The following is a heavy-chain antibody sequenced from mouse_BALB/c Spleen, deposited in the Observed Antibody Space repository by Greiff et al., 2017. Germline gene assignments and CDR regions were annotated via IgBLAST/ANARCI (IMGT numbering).Heavy chain of an antibody. V-gene: IGHV1-63*01. Sequence: QVHVKQSGAELVRPGTSVKISCKASGYAFTNYWLGWVKQRPGHGLEWIGDIYPGSGNTYYNEKFKGKATLTADKSSSTAYMQLSSLTSEDSAVYFCARGGITTRGDLYYFDYWGQGTTLTVSS. CDR3: ARGGITTRGDLYYFDY. CDR2: IYPGSGNT. CDR1: GYAFTNYW. D-gene: IGHD2-4*01. J-gene: IGHJ2*01.